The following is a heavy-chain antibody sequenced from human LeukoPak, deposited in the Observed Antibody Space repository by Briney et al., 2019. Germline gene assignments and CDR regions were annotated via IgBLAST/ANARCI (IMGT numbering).Heavy chain of an antibody. CDR1: GGSTSSSSYY. D-gene: IGHD2-2*01. CDR2: IYYSGST. J-gene: IGHJ4*02. CDR3: ARVEYCSSTSCFMEIDY. Sequence: LTCTVSGGSTSSSSYYWGWLRQPPGTGLEWIGSIYYSGSTYYNPSLKSRVTISVDTSKNQFSLKLSSVTAADTAVYYCARVEYCSSTSCFMEIDYWGQGTLVTVSS. V-gene: IGHV4-39*07.